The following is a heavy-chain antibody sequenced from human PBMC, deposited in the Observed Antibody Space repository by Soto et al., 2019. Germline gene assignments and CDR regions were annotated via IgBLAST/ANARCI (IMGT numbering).Heavy chain of an antibody. CDR2: IDPSDSYT. CDR1: GYSFTSYW. V-gene: IGHV5-10-1*01. CDR3: ASRTITLGGVIDPGDYGMDV. J-gene: IGHJ6*02. D-gene: IGHD3-16*02. Sequence: GESLKISCKGSGYSFTSYWISWVRQMPGKGLEWMGRIDPSDSYTNCSPSFQGHVTISADKSISTAYLQWSSLKASDTAMYYCASRTITLGGVIDPGDYGMDVWGQXTTVTV.